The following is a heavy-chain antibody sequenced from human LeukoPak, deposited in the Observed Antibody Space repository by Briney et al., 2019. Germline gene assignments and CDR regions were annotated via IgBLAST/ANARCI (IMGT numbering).Heavy chain of an antibody. CDR2: ISSYNGNT. J-gene: IGHJ4*02. CDR1: GYIFTTYG. Sequence: APVKVSCKASGYIFTTYGITWVRQAPGQGLEWMGWISSYNGNTNYAQNLRARVTMTTDTSTSTAYMELRSLRSDDTAIYYCARDGHSSSWPYYFDYWGQGTLVTVSS. V-gene: IGHV1-18*01. D-gene: IGHD6-13*01. CDR3: ARDGHSSSWPYYFDY.